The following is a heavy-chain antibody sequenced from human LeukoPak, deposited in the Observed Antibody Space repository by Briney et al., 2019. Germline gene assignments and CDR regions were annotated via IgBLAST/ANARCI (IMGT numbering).Heavy chain of an antibody. D-gene: IGHD5-24*01. CDR2: ISAYNGNT. CDR1: GYTFTGYY. CDR3: AREATSGRDGYNYDY. Sequence: ASVKVSCKASGYTFTGYYMHWVRQAPGQGLEWMGWISAYNGNTNYAQKLQGRVTMTTDTSTSTAYMELRSLRSDDTAVYYCAREATSGRDGYNYDYWGQGTLVTVSS. V-gene: IGHV1-18*04. J-gene: IGHJ4*02.